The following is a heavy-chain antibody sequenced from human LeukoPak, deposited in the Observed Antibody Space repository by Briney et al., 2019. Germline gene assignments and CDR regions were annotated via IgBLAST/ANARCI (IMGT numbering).Heavy chain of an antibody. D-gene: IGHD3-22*01. J-gene: IGHJ4*02. CDR1: GGSISNYY. Sequence: SETLSLTCTVSGGSISNYYWSWIRQPPGKGLEWIGHIYYSVSTNYNPSLKSRVTISVDTSKNQFSLRLSSVTAADTAVYYCARGPLQAASYYYDSSGYYYYFDYWGQGILVTVSS. CDR3: ARGPLQAASYYYDSSGYYYYFDY. CDR2: IYYSVST. V-gene: IGHV4-59*01.